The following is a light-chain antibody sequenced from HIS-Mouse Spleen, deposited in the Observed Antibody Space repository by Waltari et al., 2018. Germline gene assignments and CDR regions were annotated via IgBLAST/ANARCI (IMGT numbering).Light chain of an antibody. Sequence: QSALTQPASVSGSPGQSSTLYCTGTSSDVGSYNLVPWYQQPQGKSPKLMIYEGSKRPSGVSNRFSGSKSGNTASLTISGLQAEDEADYYCCSYAGSSTLVFGGGTKLTVL. CDR2: EGS. J-gene: IGLJ2*01. V-gene: IGLV2-23*01. CDR3: CSYAGSSTLV. CDR1: SSDVGSYNL.